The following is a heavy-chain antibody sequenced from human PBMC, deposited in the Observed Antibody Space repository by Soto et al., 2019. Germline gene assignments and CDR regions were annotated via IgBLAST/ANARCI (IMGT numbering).Heavy chain of an antibody. Sequence: QVQLQESGPGLVKPSETLSLTCTVSGGSISSYYWSWIRQSPGKGLEWIGYIHYSGSTKSNPSLKSRVTISVDTSRNQVSLKLSSVTAADSAVYFCARARYQLLHPDYYGMDVWGQGTTVTVSS. CDR2: IHYSGST. CDR3: ARARYQLLHPDYYGMDV. D-gene: IGHD2-2*01. CDR1: GGSISSYY. V-gene: IGHV4-59*01. J-gene: IGHJ6*02.